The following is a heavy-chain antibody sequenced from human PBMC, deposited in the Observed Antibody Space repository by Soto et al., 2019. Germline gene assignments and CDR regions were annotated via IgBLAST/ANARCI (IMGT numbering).Heavy chain of an antibody. CDR1: GGSISSDDYY. Sequence: PSETLSLTCTVSGGSISSDDYYWSWIRQAPGRGLEWIGYIHSSGSIYYNPSLQSRATVSIDTAGNQFSLKVSSVTVADTAVYYCARDLDGLHDDTSGPFPRPGWGQGTLVTVSS. D-gene: IGHD3-22*01. CDR2: IHSSGSI. CDR3: ARDLDGLHDDTSGPFPRPG. V-gene: IGHV4-30-4*01. J-gene: IGHJ1*01.